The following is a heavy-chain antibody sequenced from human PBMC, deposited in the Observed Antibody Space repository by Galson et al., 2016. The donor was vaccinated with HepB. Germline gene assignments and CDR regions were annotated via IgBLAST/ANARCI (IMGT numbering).Heavy chain of an antibody. CDR3: ARGQGYGGNWGFDY. J-gene: IGHJ4*02. CDR2: IYHSGST. CDR1: GGSISRGGYF. V-gene: IGHV4-31*03. Sequence: SLTCTVSGGSISRGGYFWTWIRQHPGKGLEWIGDIYHSGSTNYNPSLKSRVTISVDTSKNQFSLKLSSVTAADTAVYYCARGQGYGGNWGFDYWGQGTLVTVSS. D-gene: IGHD4-23*01.